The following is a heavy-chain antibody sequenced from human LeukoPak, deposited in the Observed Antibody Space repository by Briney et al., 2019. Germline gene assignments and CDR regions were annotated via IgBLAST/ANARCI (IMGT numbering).Heavy chain of an antibody. CDR1: GFTFTSSA. CDR3: AREIVVVPAANNWFDP. V-gene: IGHV1-58*01. Sequence: ASVKVSCKASGFTFTSSAVQWVRQARGQRLEWIGWIVVGSGNTNYAQKFQGRVTMTRDTSTSTVYMELSSLRSEDTAVYYCAREIVVVPAANNWFDPWGQGTLVTVSS. D-gene: IGHD2-2*01. CDR2: IVVGSGNT. J-gene: IGHJ5*02.